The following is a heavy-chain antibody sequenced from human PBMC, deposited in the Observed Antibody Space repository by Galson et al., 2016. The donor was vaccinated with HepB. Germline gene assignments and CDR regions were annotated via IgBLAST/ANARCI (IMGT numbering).Heavy chain of an antibody. J-gene: IGHJ4*02. CDR3: TTGSVDDLIPVVVTDAEDH. V-gene: IGHV3-15*01. CDR1: GFTFSKAW. D-gene: IGHD3-22*01. CDR2: IKSKTSGGTA. Sequence: SLRLSCAASGFTFSKAWMSWFRQAPGKELEWVGRIKSKTSGGTADYAAPAKVRFTISRDDSKNSLSLQMNSLKTEDTDVYYCTTGSVDDLIPVVVTDAEDHWGQGTLVTVSS.